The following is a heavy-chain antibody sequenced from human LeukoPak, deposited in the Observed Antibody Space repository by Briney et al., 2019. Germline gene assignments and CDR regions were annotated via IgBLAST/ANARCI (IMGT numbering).Heavy chain of an antibody. D-gene: IGHD1-1*01. J-gene: IGHJ4*02. CDR2: ISSNGGTT. V-gene: IGHV3-64*01. Sequence: GGSLRLSCSASGFTFSTSAIHWVRQAPGKGLEYVSAISSNGGTTYYANSVKGRFTISRDNSKNTLYLQMGSLRAEDMAVYYCASNWQYDYWGQGTLVTVSS. CDR3: ASNWQYDY. CDR1: GFTFSTSA.